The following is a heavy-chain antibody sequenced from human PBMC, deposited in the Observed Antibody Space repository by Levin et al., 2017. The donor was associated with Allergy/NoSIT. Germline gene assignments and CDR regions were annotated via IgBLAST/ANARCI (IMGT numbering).Heavy chain of an antibody. CDR2: IYYSGST. D-gene: IGHD2/OR15-2a*01. V-gene: IGHV4-59*01. CDR3: ARCNNHYYRDFDP. Sequence: SQTLSLTCTVSGGSISSYYWSWIRQPPGKGLEWIGYIYYSGSTNYNPSLKSRVTISVDTSKNQFSLKLSSVTAADTAVYYCARCNNHYYRDFDPWGQGTLVTVSS. CDR1: GGSISSYY. J-gene: IGHJ5*02.